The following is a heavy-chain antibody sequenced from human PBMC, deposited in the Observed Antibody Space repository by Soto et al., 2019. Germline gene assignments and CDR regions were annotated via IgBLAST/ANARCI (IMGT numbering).Heavy chain of an antibody. D-gene: IGHD6-19*01. V-gene: IGHV4-34*01. J-gene: IGHJ6*02. CDR1: GGSFSGYY. CDR2: INHSGST. CDR3: ARLPEGLWLVGYYYYGMDV. Sequence: SETLSLTCAVYGGSFSGYYWSWIRQPPGKGLEWIGEINHSGSTNYNPSLKSRVTISVDTSKNQFSLKLSSVTAADTAVYYCARLPEGLWLVGYYYYGMDVWGQGTTVTVSS.